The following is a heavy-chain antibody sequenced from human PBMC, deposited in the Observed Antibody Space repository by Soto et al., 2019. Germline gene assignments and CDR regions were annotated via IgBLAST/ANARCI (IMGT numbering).Heavy chain of an antibody. D-gene: IGHD2-21*02. CDR2: INDSGST. CDR1: GGSFSGYY. Sequence: QVQLQQCGAGLLKPSETLSLIWAVYGGSFSGYYWCWIRQPPGRRLEWIGEINDSGSTNYNPSLNRQHTNTVDTSKHKFSLKLSSVTAADTAVYYWARGPIVVVTRRFDPWGQGTLVTLCS. CDR3: ARGPIVVVTRRFDP. V-gene: IGHV4-34*01. J-gene: IGHJ5*01.